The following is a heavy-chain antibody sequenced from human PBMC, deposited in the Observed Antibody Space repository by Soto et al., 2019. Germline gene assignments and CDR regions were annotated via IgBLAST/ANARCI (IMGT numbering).Heavy chain of an antibody. Sequence: QLQLQESGPGLVKPSETLSLTCTVSGGSIRSSSYYWGWIRQPPGKGLEWLGKIYYSGSTYYNPSLKSLVTISVDTSKNQCSLKLSSVTAEDTAVYYCATLWGQDWGQATLVTVSS. CDR1: GGSIRSSSYY. V-gene: IGHV4-39*01. CDR3: ATLWGQD. J-gene: IGHJ4*02. D-gene: IGHD3-10*01. CDR2: IYYSGST.